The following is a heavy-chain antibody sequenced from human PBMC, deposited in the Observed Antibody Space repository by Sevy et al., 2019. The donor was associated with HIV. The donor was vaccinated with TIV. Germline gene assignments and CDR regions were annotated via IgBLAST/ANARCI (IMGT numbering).Heavy chain of an antibody. CDR3: ARSPSGSQGPGQYFQH. Sequence: ASVKVSCKASGYTFINYGITWVRQAPGQGLEWMGWISRYNTNYAQKLQGRVTKTTDTSTSTVYMELRSLRSDDTAVYYCARSPSGSQGPGQYFQHWGQGTLVTVSS. CDR2: ISRYNT. J-gene: IGHJ1*01. V-gene: IGHV1-18*01. D-gene: IGHD1-26*01. CDR1: GYTFINYG.